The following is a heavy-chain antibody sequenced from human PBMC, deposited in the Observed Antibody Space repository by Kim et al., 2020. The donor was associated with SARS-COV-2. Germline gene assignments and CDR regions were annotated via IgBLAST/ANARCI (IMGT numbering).Heavy chain of an antibody. CDR1: GASISSGAYY. Sequence: SETLSLTCTVSGASISSGAYYWNWIRQPPGKGLEWIGFIYHSGSAYYNPSLKSRLSISVDTSKNQFSLKLCAVTAADTAVYYCASSITIYNGAYWGPGT. J-gene: IGHJ4*02. CDR3: ASSITIYNGAY. CDR2: IYHSGSA. D-gene: IGHD3-3*02. V-gene: IGHV4-30-4*01.